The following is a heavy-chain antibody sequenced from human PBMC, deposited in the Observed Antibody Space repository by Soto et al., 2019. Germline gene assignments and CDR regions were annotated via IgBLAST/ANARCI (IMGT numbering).Heavy chain of an antibody. CDR1: GGSISTGGYY. V-gene: IGHV4-31*03. CDR3: ARGLSVTLFDN. Sequence: QVQQQESGPGLVKPSQTLSLTCTVSGGSISTGGYYWTWIRQHPGKGLEWIGYIYYSGSTYYNPSLKSRVTISVDTSKNQFSLKLSSVAAADTAVYYCARGLSVTLFDNWGQGTLVTVSS. J-gene: IGHJ4*02. D-gene: IGHD4-17*01. CDR2: IYYSGST.